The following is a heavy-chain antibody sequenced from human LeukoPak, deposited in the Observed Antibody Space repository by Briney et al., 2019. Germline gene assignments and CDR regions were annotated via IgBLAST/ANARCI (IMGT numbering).Heavy chain of an antibody. CDR2: TYYRSKWHN. J-gene: IGHJ5*01. CDR3: ARWSKWFDS. V-gene: IGHV6-1*01. Sequence: SQTLPLTCGISGDSVSSNSATWNWIRQSPSRGLEWLGRTYYRSKWHNDYAVSVKSRIIVSPDTSKNQFSLQLNSVTPEDTAIYYCARWSKWFDSWGQGTLVTVSS. CDR1: GDSVSSNSAT.